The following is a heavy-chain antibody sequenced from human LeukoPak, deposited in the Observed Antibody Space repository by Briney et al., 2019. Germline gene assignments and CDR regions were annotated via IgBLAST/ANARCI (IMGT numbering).Heavy chain of an antibody. Sequence: SETLSLTCTVSGGSISSSSYYWGWIRQPPGKGLEWIGSIYYSGSTYYNPSLKSRVTISVDTSKNQFSLKLSSVTAADTAVYYCARHIKSWNYVWLVATLFDYWGQGTLVTVSS. CDR2: IYYSGST. J-gene: IGHJ4*02. V-gene: IGHV4-39*01. CDR1: GGSISSSSYY. D-gene: IGHD1-7*01. CDR3: ARHIKSWNYVWLVATLFDY.